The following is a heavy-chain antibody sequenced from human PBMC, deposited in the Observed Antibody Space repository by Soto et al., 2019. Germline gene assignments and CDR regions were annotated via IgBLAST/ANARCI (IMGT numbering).Heavy chain of an antibody. CDR2: ISSSSSYT. CDR1: GFTFSDYY. J-gene: IGHJ1*01. D-gene: IGHD4-4*01. CDR3: AKAPVPDYTAYGSCVFEL. V-gene: IGHV3-11*05. Sequence: GGSLRLSCSASGFTFSDYYMSWIRQAPGKGLEWVSYISSSSSYTNYADSVKGRFTISRDNAKNSLYLQMNSLGAEDTAIFYCAKAPVPDYTAYGSCVFELWGRGTLVTVSS.